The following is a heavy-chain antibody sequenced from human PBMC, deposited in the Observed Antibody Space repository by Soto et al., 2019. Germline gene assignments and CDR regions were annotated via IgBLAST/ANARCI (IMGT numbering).Heavy chain of an antibody. V-gene: IGHV4-61*01. J-gene: IGHJ4*02. CDR2: IYYSGST. D-gene: IGHD3-22*01. Sequence: SETLSLTCTVSGGSVSSGSYYWSWIRQPPGKGLEWIGYIYYSGSTNDNPSRKSRVTISVDTSKNQFSLKLSSVTAADTAVYYSPRLYYPSSCYYRFDYWRQGTLVIFSS. CDR1: GGSVSSGSYY. CDR3: PRLYYPSSCYYRFDY.